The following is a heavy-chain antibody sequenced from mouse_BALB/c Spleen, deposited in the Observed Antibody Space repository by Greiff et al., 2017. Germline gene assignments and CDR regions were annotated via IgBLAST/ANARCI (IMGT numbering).Heavy chain of an antibody. Sequence: VQLKESGAELVRPGALVKLSCKASGFNIKDTYMHWVKQRPEQGLEWIGRIDPANGNTKYDPKFQGKATITADTSSNTAYLQLSSLTSEDTAVYYCARERDGYYSFAYWGQGTLVTVSA. CDR3: ARERDGYYSFAY. V-gene: IGHV14-3*02. J-gene: IGHJ3*01. CDR2: IDPANGNT. CDR1: GFNIKDTY. D-gene: IGHD2-3*01.